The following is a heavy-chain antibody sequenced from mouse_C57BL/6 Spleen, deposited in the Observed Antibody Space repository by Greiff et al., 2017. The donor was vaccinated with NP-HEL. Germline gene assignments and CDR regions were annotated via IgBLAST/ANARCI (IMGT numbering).Heavy chain of an antibody. CDR2: IYPSDGST. J-gene: IGHJ3*01. Sequence: QVQLQQSGPELVKPGASVKLSCKASGYTFTSYCIHWVKQRPGQGLEWIGWIYPSDGSTTYNEKFKGKATLTVDTSSSTAYMQLHSLTSEDSAVYYCAREGGDGFAYWGQGTLVTVSA. V-gene: IGHV1-85*01. CDR1: GYTFTSYC. CDR3: AREGGDGFAY.